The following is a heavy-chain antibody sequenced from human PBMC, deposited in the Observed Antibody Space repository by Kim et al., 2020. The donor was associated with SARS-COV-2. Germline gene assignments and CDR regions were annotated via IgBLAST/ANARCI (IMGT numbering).Heavy chain of an antibody. Sequence: GGSLRLSCTASGFTFRNYWMSWVRQAPGKGLEWVACIKGDGSEKHYVDSVKGRFTISRDNAKNSLYLQINNLRAEDTALFYCASLDTAKESGGHWGQG. V-gene: IGHV3-7*01. CDR1: GFTFRNYW. D-gene: IGHD5-18*01. CDR3: ASLDTAKESGGH. CDR2: IKGDGSEK. J-gene: IGHJ1*01.